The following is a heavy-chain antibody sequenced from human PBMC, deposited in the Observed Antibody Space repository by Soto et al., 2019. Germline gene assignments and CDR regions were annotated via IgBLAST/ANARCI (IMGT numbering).Heavy chain of an antibody. CDR2: INPSGGST. J-gene: IGHJ4*02. CDR1: GDTFTSYY. D-gene: IGHD1-20*01. V-gene: IGHV1-46*01. Sequence: ASVKVSCKASGDTFTSYYMHWVRQAPGQGLEWMGIINPSGGSTSYAQKFQGRVTMTRDTSTSTVYMELGSLRSEDTAVYYCARCINNRRHFDYWGQGTLVTVSS. CDR3: ARCINNRRHFDY.